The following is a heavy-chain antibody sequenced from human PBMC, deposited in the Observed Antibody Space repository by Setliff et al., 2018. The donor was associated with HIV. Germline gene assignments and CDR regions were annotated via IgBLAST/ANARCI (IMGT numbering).Heavy chain of an antibody. CDR1: GYSITGGYF. CDR2: IYQSGST. CDR3: ARHRDPPGTSWIYYYYYMDL. D-gene: IGHD6-13*01. Sequence: PSETLSLTCAVSGYSITGGYFWGWIRQPPGKGLEWIGSIYQSGSTYYNPSLKSRVTISVDTSKNHVSLRLSSVTAADTGVYYCARHRDPPGTSWIYYYYYMDLWGEGTTVTVSS. V-gene: IGHV4-38-2*01. J-gene: IGHJ6*03.